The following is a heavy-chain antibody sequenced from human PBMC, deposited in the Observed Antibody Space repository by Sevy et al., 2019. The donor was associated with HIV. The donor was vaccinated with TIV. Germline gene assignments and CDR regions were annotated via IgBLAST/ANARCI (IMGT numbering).Heavy chain of an antibody. CDR1: GGSFSSYA. V-gene: IGHV1-69*04. CDR2: IIPILGVT. J-gene: IGHJ3*02. CDR3: ARDRRDEASFDI. Sequence: ASVKVSCKASGGSFSSYAISWVRQAAGQGLEWMGRIIPILGVTNYAQKFQGRVTITADKSTSTAYMELSSLRSEDTAVYYCARDRRDEASFDIWGQGTMVTVSS.